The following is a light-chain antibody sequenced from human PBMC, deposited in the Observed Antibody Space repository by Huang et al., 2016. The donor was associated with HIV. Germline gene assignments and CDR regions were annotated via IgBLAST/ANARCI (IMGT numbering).Light chain of an antibody. Sequence: AIQMTQSPSSLSASVGDRFTVTCRASQGIGNDLGWYQQKPGKAPKLLIYAASSLQSGVPSRVSGSGSGTDFTLTISSLQPEDFATYYCLQDYNYPRTFGQGTKVEIK. CDR2: AAS. V-gene: IGKV1-6*01. CDR3: LQDYNYPRT. J-gene: IGKJ1*01. CDR1: QGIGND.